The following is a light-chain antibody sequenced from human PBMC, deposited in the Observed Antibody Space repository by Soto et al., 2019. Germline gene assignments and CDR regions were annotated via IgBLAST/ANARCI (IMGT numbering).Light chain of an antibody. CDR3: CSYAGSYKGYV. V-gene: IGLV2-11*01. J-gene: IGLJ1*01. CDR1: SSEVGGYHY. Sequence: QSALTQPRSVSGSPGQSVTISCTGTSSEVGGYHYVSWYQQHPGKAPKLMIYDVSKRPSGVPDRFSGSKSGNTASLTISGLQAEDEADYYCCSYAGSYKGYVFGTGTKLTVL. CDR2: DVS.